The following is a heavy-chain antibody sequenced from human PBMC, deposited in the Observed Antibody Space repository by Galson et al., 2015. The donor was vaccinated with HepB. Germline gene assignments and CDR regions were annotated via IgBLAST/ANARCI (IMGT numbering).Heavy chain of an antibody. D-gene: IGHD1-26*01. V-gene: IGHV3-9*01. CDR2: ISWNSENI. J-gene: IGHJ6*02. CDR3: VKDMGASFYYYGLDV. CDR1: GFTFDDYG. Sequence: LRLSCAVSGFTFDDYGMNWVRQAPGKGLEWVSGISWNSENIDYADSVKGRFTISRDNAKNSLYLQMNSLRVEDTALYYCVKDMGASFYYYGLDVWGQGTTVTVSS.